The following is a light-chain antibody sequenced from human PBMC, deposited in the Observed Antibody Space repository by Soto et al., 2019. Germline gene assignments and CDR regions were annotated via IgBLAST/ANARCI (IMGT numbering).Light chain of an antibody. CDR2: GAS. Sequence: DIVLTQSPGTLSLSPGQRATLSCRASRGVSANYLAWYQQKPGQAPTLLIYGASIRAAGIPDRFSGSGSGTDFTLTIGRLEPDDFAVYYCQQYGSSPRTFGQGTKVDIK. CDR1: RGVSANY. V-gene: IGKV3-20*01. J-gene: IGKJ1*01. CDR3: QQYGSSPRT.